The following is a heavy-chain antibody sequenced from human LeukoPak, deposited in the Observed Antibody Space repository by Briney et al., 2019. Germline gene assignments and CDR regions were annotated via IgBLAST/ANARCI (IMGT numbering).Heavy chain of an antibody. V-gene: IGHV4-34*01. CDR2: INHSGVT. Sequence: SETLSLTCSVYGGSFIDYSWSWIRQPPGKGLEWIGEINHSGVTNYNPSLESRVTMSVDTSKNQFSLKLGSVTAADTAVYYCARHRATGITMVRGVPGPLDYWGQGTLVTVSS. CDR3: ARHRATGITMVRGVPGPLDY. D-gene: IGHD3-10*01. J-gene: IGHJ4*02. CDR1: GGSFIDYS.